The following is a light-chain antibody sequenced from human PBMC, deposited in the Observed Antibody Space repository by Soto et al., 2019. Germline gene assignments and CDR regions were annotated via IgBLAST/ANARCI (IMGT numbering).Light chain of an antibody. CDR1: SSDVGGYNY. V-gene: IGLV2-8*01. CDR3: TSYAGSSNV. Sequence: ALTQPPSTSGSPGQSVAISCTGTSSDVGGYNYVSWYQQHPGKAPKLMIYEVNKRPSGVPDHFSGSKSGNTASLTVSGLQAEDEADYYCTSYAGSSNVFGTGTKVTVL. J-gene: IGLJ1*01. CDR2: EVN.